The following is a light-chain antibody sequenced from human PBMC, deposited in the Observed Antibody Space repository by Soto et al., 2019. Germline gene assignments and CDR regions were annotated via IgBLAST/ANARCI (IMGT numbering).Light chain of an antibody. Sequence: QSALTQPASVSGSPGQSITISCTGSSSDVGAYNYVSWYQQHPGKAPRLMIYEVTNRPSGVSNRFSGSKSGNTASLTISGPRAEDEADYYCSSYTSGSTLVVFGGGTKLTVL. V-gene: IGLV2-14*01. CDR3: SSYTSGSTLVV. CDR1: SSDVGAYNY. J-gene: IGLJ2*01. CDR2: EVT.